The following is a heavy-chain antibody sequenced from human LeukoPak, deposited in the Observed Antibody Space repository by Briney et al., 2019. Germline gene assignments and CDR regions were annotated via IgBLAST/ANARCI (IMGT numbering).Heavy chain of an antibody. CDR1: GFTVSSNY. CDR2: IYSGGST. D-gene: IGHD4-17*01. V-gene: IGHV3-53*05. Sequence: GGSLRLSCAASGFTVSSNYMSWVRQAPGKGLEWVSVIYSGGSTYYADSVRGRFTISRDNAKNSLYLQMNSLRAEDTALYYCAKDIEGGDSAPYYYYYGMDVWGQGTTVTVSS. J-gene: IGHJ6*02. CDR3: AKDIEGGDSAPYYYYYGMDV.